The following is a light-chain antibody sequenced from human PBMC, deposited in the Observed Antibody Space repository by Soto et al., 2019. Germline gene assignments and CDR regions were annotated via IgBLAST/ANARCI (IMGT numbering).Light chain of an antibody. V-gene: IGKV3-15*01. CDR2: GAS. CDR3: QQYNNWPPGT. CDR1: QSINDN. Sequence: EIVMTQSPATLSVSPGERATLSCRASQSINDNLAWYQQKPGQAPRLLMYGASTRATGIPARFSVSGSGTEFTLMISSLQSEDFAAYYCQQYNNWPPGTFGQGTKVEIK. J-gene: IGKJ1*01.